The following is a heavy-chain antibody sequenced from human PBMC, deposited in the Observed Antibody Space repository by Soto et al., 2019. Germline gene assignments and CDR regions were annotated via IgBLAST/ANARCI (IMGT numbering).Heavy chain of an antibody. Sequence: GASVKVSCKASGYTFTSYAMHWVRQAPGQRLEWMGWINAGNGNTKYSQKFQGRVTITRDTSASTAYMELSSLRSEDTAVYYCARDSRITKVRGVPRSWFDPWGQGTLVTVSS. J-gene: IGHJ5*02. CDR2: INAGNGNT. CDR3: ARDSRITKVRGVPRSWFDP. D-gene: IGHD3-10*01. CDR1: GYTFTSYA. V-gene: IGHV1-3*01.